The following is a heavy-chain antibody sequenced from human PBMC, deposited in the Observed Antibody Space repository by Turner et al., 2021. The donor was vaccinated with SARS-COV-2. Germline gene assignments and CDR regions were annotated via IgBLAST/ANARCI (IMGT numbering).Heavy chain of an antibody. D-gene: IGHD6-19*01. Sequence: QVQLVESGGGVVQPGRSLRLSCEASGFTFSNHGMHWARQAPGKGLEWVTIIWNDGSNKYYTDSVRCRFTISRDNSKNTLYLQMNSLRAEDTAVYYCARGCGGSSGCFLIDYWGQGTLVTVSS. CDR3: ARGCGGSSGCFLIDY. CDR2: IWNDGSNK. V-gene: IGHV3-33*01. J-gene: IGHJ4*02. CDR1: GFTFSNHG.